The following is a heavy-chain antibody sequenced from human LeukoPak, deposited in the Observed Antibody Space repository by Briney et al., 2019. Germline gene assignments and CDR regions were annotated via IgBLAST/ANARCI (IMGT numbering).Heavy chain of an antibody. Sequence: PAGSLRLSCAASGFSFSTYTMNWVRQAPGQGLEWVSSISYSGGTTHYVDSVKGRFTISRDNAKNSLFLQMNSLRADDAAVYYCVNGDNREAWGQGTLVTVSS. J-gene: IGHJ5*02. D-gene: IGHD4-17*01. V-gene: IGHV3-21*01. CDR2: ISYSGGTT. CDR3: VNGDNREA. CDR1: GFSFSTYT.